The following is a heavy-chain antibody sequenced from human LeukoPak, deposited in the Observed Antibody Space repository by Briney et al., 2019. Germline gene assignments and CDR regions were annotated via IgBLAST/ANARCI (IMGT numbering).Heavy chain of an antibody. CDR2: ISNTGRAT. J-gene: IGHJ1*01. Sequence: GGSLRLAWVASGFTFSSYSMHWVRQAPGEGLEWLSGISNTGRATDYADSIKGRFTISRDNSKNTVFLHMNSLRAEDTAEYFCAHQVPPNDEYFDHWGQGTLVTVSS. CDR1: GFTFSSYS. V-gene: IGHV3-23*01. CDR3: AHQVPPNDEYFDH.